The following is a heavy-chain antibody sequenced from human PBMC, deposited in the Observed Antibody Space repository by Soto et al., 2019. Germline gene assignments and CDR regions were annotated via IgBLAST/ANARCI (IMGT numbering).Heavy chain of an antibody. CDR2: IYYTGST. CDR1: GGSISTGGHY. Sequence: SETLSLTCTVSGGSISTGGHYWSWIRQTPGKGLEWIGYIYYTGSTYYNLSLKGRVTISVDTSKNQFSLRLRSVTAADTAVYYCASKRDDFDFWGQGILVTVSS. V-gene: IGHV4-31*03. CDR3: ASKRDDFDF. J-gene: IGHJ4*02.